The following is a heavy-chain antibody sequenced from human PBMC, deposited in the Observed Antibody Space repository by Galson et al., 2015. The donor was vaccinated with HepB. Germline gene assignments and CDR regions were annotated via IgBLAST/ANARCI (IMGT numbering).Heavy chain of an antibody. CDR3: ARDREWTFDY. CDR2: INHVGTRE. D-gene: IGHD3-3*01. V-gene: IGHV3-33*08. CDR1: GFALRNNG. Sequence: SLRLSCAASGFALRNNGIHWVRQPPGKGLEWVAHINHVGTREYYGDSVKGRFTISRDISRNTVFLQLDSLRVEDTAVYYCARDREWTFDYWGQGTLVTVSS. J-gene: IGHJ4*02.